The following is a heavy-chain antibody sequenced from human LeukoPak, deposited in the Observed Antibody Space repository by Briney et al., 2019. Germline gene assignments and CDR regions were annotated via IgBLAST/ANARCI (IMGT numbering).Heavy chain of an antibody. CDR3: ARGGWSLDY. V-gene: IGHV4-61*01. CDR1: GDSVSSGSYY. D-gene: IGHD6-19*01. Sequence: SETLSLTCTVSGDSVSSGSYYWSWIRQPPGKGLEWAGYIHYSGNTNYNPSLKSRITISVDTSKNQFSLKLSSVTAADTAVYYCARGGWSLDYWGQGTLVTVSS. CDR2: IHYSGNT. J-gene: IGHJ4*02.